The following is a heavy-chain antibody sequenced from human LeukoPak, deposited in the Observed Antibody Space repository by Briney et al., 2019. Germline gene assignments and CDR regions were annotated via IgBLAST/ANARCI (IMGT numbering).Heavy chain of an antibody. CDR3: ASLVGATDAFDY. J-gene: IGHJ4*02. D-gene: IGHD1-26*01. Sequence: GESLKISCEGSGYSLTNYWIGWVRQMPGKGLEWMGIIYPGDSNTRYSPSFQGQVTISADKSISTAYLQWSSLKASDTAMYYCASLVGATDAFDYWGQGTLVTVSS. V-gene: IGHV5-51*01. CDR1: GYSLTNYW. CDR2: IYPGDSNT.